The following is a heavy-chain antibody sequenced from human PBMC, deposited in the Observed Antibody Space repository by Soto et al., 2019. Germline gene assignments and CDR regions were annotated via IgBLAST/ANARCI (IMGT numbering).Heavy chain of an antibody. Sequence: PGGSLRLSCAASGFSFSNSGMHRVRQAPGKGLEWVAFISYDGSNKYYADSVKGRFTISRDNSKNTLYLQMNSLRAEDTAVYYCAKDRGKIYFDYWGQGTLVSVSS. V-gene: IGHV3-30*18. CDR2: ISYDGSNK. CDR3: AKDRGKIYFDY. J-gene: IGHJ4*02. CDR1: GFSFSNSG.